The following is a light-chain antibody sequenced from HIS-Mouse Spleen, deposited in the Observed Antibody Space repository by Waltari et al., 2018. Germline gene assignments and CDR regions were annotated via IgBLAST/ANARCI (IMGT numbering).Light chain of an antibody. CDR1: QSVSSY. V-gene: IGKV3-11*01. J-gene: IGKJ2*01. Sequence: DIMLTQSPATRSLSPRARAPLSCRASQSVSSYLAWYQQKPGQAPRLLRYDASNRATGIPARFSGSGSGTDFTLTISSLEPEDFAVYYCQQRSNWPYTFGQGTKLEIK. CDR3: QQRSNWPYT. CDR2: DAS.